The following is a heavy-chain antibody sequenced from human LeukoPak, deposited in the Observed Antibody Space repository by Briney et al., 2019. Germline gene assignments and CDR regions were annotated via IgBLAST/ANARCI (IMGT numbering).Heavy chain of an antibody. CDR3: ARGYCSGGSCYRNWFDP. J-gene: IGHJ5*02. CDR2: INPSGGST. D-gene: IGHD2-15*01. CDR1: GYTFTRYY. V-gene: IGHV1-46*01. Sequence: ASVKVSCKASGYTFTRYYMHWVRQAPGQGLEWMGIINPSGGSTSYAQKFQRRVTMTRDTSTSTVYMELRSLRSEDTPVYYCARGYCSGGSCYRNWFDPWGQGTLVTVSS.